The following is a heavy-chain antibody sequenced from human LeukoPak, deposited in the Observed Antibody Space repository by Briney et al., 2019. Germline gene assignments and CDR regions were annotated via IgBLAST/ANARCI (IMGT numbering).Heavy chain of an antibody. Sequence: SETLSLTCSVSGGSIGTFHWHWIRQPPGKGLEWIGYIFTTEVTNYSPSLKSRVTISVDTSKNQFSLRLSSVTAADTAVYYCARSAGIVGEEAWFDPWGQGTLVTVSS. V-gene: IGHV4-4*09. CDR3: ARSAGIVGEEAWFDP. D-gene: IGHD1-26*01. CDR1: GGSIGTFH. CDR2: IFTTEVT. J-gene: IGHJ5*02.